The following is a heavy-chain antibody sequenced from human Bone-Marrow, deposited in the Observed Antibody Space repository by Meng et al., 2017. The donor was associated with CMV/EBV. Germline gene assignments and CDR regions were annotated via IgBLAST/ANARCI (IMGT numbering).Heavy chain of an antibody. CDR1: GGSFSGYY. Sequence: GSLRLSCAVYGGSFSGYYWSWIRQPPGKGLEWIGEINHSGSTNYNPSLKSRVTISVDTSKNQFSLKLSSVTAADTAVYYYARGFLAVAGTVLEHWFDPWGQGTLVTVSS. J-gene: IGHJ5*02. CDR2: INHSGST. CDR3: ARGFLAVAGTVLEHWFDP. D-gene: IGHD6-19*01. V-gene: IGHV4-34*01.